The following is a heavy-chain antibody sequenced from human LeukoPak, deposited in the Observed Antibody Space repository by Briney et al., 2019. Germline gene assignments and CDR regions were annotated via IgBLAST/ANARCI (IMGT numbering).Heavy chain of an antibody. CDR1: GFTFSSYW. J-gene: IGHJ4*02. CDR2: INSDGSST. Sequence: GGSLRLSCAASGFTFSSYWMHWVRQAPGKGLVWVSRINSDGSSTSYADSVKGRFTISRDNAKNTLYLQMNSLRAEDTAVYYCARVVPGTGFFYWGQGTLVTVSS. D-gene: IGHD2-8*02. CDR3: ARVVPGTGFFY. V-gene: IGHV3-74*01.